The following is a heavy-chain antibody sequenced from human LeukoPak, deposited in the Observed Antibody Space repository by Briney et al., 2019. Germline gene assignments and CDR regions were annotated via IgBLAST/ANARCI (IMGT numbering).Heavy chain of an antibody. CDR2: IILILGIA. Sequence: SVKVSCKASGGTFSSYTISWVRQAPGQGLEWMGRIILILGIANYAQKFQGRVTITADKSTSTAYMELSSLRSEDTAVYYCASQGPSSSGDYWGQGTLVTVSS. D-gene: IGHD6-13*01. CDR3: ASQGPSSSGDY. V-gene: IGHV1-69*02. J-gene: IGHJ4*02. CDR1: GGTFSSYT.